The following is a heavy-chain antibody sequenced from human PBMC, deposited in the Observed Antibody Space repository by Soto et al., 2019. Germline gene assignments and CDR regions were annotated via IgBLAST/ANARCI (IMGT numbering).Heavy chain of an antibody. J-gene: IGHJ4*02. CDR1: GFTFSSYA. CDR3: AKDPEYSSSSPIDY. D-gene: IGHD6-6*01. V-gene: IGHV3-23*01. CDR2: ISGSGGST. Sequence: PGGSLRLSCAASGFTFSSYAMSWVRQAPGKGLEWVSAISGSGGSTYYADSVKGRFTISRDNSKNTLYLQMNSLRAEDTAVYYCAKDPEYSSSSPIDYWGQGTLVTVSS.